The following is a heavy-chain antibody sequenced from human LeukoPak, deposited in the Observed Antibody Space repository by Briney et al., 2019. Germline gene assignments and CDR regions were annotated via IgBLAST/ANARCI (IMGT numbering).Heavy chain of an antibody. Sequence: PGGSLRLSCAASGFTISSHWMSWVRQAPGKGLEWVANINQDGGEKNFVDSVKGRSTISRDNAKNSLYMQMNSLKVEDTAVYYCARDGYSTSSVFRNWGQGTLVSVSS. V-gene: IGHV3-7*01. D-gene: IGHD6-6*01. CDR3: ARDGYSTSSVFRN. CDR1: GFTISSHW. CDR2: INQDGGEK. J-gene: IGHJ4*02.